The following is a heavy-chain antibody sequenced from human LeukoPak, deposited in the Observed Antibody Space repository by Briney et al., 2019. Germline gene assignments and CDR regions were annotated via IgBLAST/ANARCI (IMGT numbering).Heavy chain of an antibody. J-gene: IGHJ6*02. D-gene: IGHD5-12*01. CDR2: ISYDGNTK. CDR1: GFTFSSYA. V-gene: IGHV3-30*18. CDR3: AKEGSPMVATTMDV. Sequence: GGSLRLSCAASGFTFSSYAMSWVRQAPGKGLEWVAVISYDGNTKYYADSVKGRFTISRDNSKNTLYLQMSSLRAEDTAVYYCAKEGSPMVATTMDVWGQGTTVTVSS.